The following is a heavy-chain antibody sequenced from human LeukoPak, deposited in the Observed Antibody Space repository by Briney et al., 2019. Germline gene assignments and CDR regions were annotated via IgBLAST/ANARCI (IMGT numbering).Heavy chain of an antibody. Sequence: GGSLRLSCAASGFTFSSYWMHWVRQAPGKGLVWVSRIHSDGSSTSYADSVRGRFTISRDDAKSTLYLQMNSLRAEDTVGYYCARSGWPYYFDYWGQGTLVTVSS. J-gene: IGHJ4*02. CDR1: GFTFSSYW. CDR3: ARSGWPYYFDY. D-gene: IGHD3-22*01. CDR2: IHSDGSST. V-gene: IGHV3-74*01.